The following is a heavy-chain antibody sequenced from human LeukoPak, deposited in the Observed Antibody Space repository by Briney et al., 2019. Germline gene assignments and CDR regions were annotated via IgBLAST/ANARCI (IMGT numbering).Heavy chain of an antibody. V-gene: IGHV1-2*02. CDR1: GYTFTGYY. D-gene: IGHD3-10*01. CDR3: ARDLASGSGTLSDY. CDR2: INPNSGGT. J-gene: IGHJ4*02. Sequence: ASVKVSCKTSGYTFTGYYIHWVRQAPGQGLEWMGWINPNSGGTNYAQKFQGRVTMTRDTSISTAYMEVSRLRSDDTAMYYCARDLASGSGTLSDYWGQGTLVTVST.